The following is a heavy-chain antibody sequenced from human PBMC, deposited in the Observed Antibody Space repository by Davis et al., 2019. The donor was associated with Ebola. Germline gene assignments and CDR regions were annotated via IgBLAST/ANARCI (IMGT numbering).Heavy chain of an antibody. CDR3: ARVYIGRDVEMPTGAFDY. D-gene: IGHD5-24*01. CDR1: GYTFTGYY. V-gene: IGHV1-2*02. Sequence: ASVKVSCKASGYTFTGYYMHWVRQAPGQGLEWMGWVNPKSGDTTYARKFQGRVTMTRDTSVSTAYMQLNRLRSDDTALYSCARVYIGRDVEMPTGAFDYWGQGTLVTVSS. J-gene: IGHJ4*02. CDR2: VNPKSGDT.